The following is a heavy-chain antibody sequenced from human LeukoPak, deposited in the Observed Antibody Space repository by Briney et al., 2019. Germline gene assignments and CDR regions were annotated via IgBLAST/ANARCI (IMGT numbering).Heavy chain of an antibody. CDR1: GFIFSTYT. Sequence: GGSLRLSCAASGFIFSTYTMTWVRQAPGKGLEWVSDIGGSGVSTYYPDSVKGRFTISRDNSKNTLSLQMNGLRAEDTAVYYCAKGRGWLLHYWGQGTLVTVSS. J-gene: IGHJ4*02. D-gene: IGHD3-22*01. CDR2: IGGSGVST. V-gene: IGHV3-23*01. CDR3: AKGRGWLLHY.